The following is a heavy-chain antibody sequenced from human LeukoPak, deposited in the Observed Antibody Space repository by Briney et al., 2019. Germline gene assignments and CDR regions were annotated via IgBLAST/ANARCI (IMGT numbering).Heavy chain of an antibody. CDR1: GYTFNRYG. CDR2: IRAYNGNT. Sequence: ASVKVSCKASGYTFNRYGFSWVRQAPGQGLEWLGWIRAYNGNTNYAQKVQDRVTMTTDTSTSTAYMELRSLSSDDTAVYFCARTHDYNNYPDYWGQGTLVAVSS. CDR3: ARTHDYNNYPDY. J-gene: IGHJ4*02. V-gene: IGHV1-18*01. D-gene: IGHD5-24*01.